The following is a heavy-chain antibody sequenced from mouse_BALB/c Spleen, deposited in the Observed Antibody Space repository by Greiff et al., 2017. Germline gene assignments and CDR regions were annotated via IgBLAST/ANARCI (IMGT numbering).Heavy chain of an antibody. CDR1: GYTFTSYY. V-gene: IGHV1-53*01. CDR2: INPSNGGT. J-gene: IGHJ4*01. D-gene: IGHD2-1*01. Sequence: QVQLQQPGAELVKPGASVKLSCKASGYTFTSYYMYWVKQRPGQGLEWIGGINPSNGGTNFNEKFKSKATLTVDKSSSTAYMQLKSLTSEDSAVYYCARDGNYDYAMDYWGQGTSVTVSS. CDR3: ARDGNYDYAMDY.